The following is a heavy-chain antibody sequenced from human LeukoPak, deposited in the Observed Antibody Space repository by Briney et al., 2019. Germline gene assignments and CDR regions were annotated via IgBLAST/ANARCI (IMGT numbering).Heavy chain of an antibody. CDR2: IYTSGST. V-gene: IGHV4-59*08. D-gene: IGHD4-17*01. Sequence: SETLSLTCTVSGGSISSYYWSWIRQPPGKGLEWIGRIYTSGSTNYNPSLKSRVTISVDTSKNQFSLKLSSVTAADTAVYYCARQVYSSYGDYPYGMDVWGQGTTVTVSS. J-gene: IGHJ6*02. CDR3: ARQVYSSYGDYPYGMDV. CDR1: GGSISSYY.